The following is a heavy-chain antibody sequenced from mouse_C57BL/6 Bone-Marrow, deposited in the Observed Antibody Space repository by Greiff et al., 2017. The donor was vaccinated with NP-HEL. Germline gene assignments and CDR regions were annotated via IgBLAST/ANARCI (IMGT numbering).Heavy chain of an antibody. J-gene: IGHJ4*01. CDR3: AKSNGDYYAMDY. V-gene: IGHV1-53*01. CDR2: INPSNGGT. D-gene: IGHD2-5*01. CDR1: GYTFTSYW. Sequence: VQLQQPGTELVKPGASVKLSCKASGYTFTSYWMHWVKQRPGQGLEWIGNINPSNGGTNYNEKFKSKATLTVDKSSSTAYMQLSSLTSDDSAVYYCAKSNGDYYAMDYWGQGTSVTVSS.